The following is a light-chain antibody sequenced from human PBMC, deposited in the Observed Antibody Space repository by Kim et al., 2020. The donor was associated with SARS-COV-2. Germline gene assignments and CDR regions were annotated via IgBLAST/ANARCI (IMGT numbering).Light chain of an antibody. CDR2: KGS. Sequence: SASVGDSVTITCRASHSINSWLAWYQQKPGKAPKLLIYKGSGLESGVPSRFSGSESGTEFTLTISSLQPDDSATYYCHQYNSYPYTFGQGTKLEI. V-gene: IGKV1-5*03. J-gene: IGKJ2*01. CDR3: HQYNSYPYT. CDR1: HSINSW.